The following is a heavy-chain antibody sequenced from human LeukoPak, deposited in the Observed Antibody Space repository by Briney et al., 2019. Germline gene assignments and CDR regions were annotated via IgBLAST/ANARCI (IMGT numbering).Heavy chain of an antibody. J-gene: IGHJ4*02. Sequence: GGSLRLSCAASGFTFSSYEMNWVRQAPGKGLEWVSYISSGSTIYYADSVKGRFTISRDNAKNSLYLQMNSLRAEDTAVYYCAREAQRSNYYDSSATAGNYWGQGTLVTVSS. CDR3: AREAQRSNYYDSSATAGNY. CDR2: ISSGSTI. V-gene: IGHV3-48*03. CDR1: GFTFSSYE. D-gene: IGHD3-22*01.